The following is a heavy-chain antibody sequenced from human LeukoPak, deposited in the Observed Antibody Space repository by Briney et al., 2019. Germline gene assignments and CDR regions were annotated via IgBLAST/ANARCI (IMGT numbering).Heavy chain of an antibody. V-gene: IGHV4-59*12. J-gene: IGHJ4*02. CDR3: ARDGSLLWFGELFDY. CDR1: GGSISSYY. Sequence: PSETLSLTCTVSGGSISSYYWSWIRQPPGKGLEWIGSLYNSGSTYYNPSLKSRVTISVDTSKNQFSLKLNSVTAADTAVYYCARDGSLLWFGELFDYWGQGTLVTVSS. CDR2: LYNSGST. D-gene: IGHD3-10*01.